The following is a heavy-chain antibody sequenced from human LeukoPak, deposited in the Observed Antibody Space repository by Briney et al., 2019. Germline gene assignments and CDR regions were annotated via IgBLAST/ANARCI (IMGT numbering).Heavy chain of an antibody. Sequence: GGSLRLSCAASGFTFSSYSMNWVRQAPGKGLEWVSSISSSSSYIYYADSVKGRFTISRDNAKNSLYLQMNSLRAEDTAVHYCARSFYGSGSYQDYWGQGTLVTVSS. V-gene: IGHV3-21*01. J-gene: IGHJ4*02. CDR1: GFTFSSYS. CDR2: ISSSSSYI. D-gene: IGHD3-10*01. CDR3: ARSFYGSGSYQDY.